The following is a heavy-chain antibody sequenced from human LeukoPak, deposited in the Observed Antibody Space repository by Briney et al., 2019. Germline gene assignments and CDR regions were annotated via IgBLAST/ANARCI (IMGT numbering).Heavy chain of an antibody. D-gene: IGHD7-27*01. J-gene: IGHJ4*02. CDR1: GFTFSTYA. CDR3: AKDRRNWGSRVDY. CDR2: ISGSGGST. Sequence: QPGGSLRLSCAASGFTFSTYAMSWVRQAPGKGLEWVSAISGSGGSTYYADSVKGRFTISRDNPKNTLYLQINSLRAEDTAIYYCAKDRRNWGSRVDYWGQGTLVTVSS. V-gene: IGHV3-23*01.